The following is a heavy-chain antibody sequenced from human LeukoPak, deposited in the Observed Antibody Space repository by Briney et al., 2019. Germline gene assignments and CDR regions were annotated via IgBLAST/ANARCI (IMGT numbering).Heavy chain of an antibody. J-gene: IGHJ4*02. D-gene: IGHD2-2*01. CDR3: ARGYCSSTSCPHDY. CDR2: ISSSSSYI. V-gene: IGHV3-21*01. CDR1: GFIFSSYS. Sequence: PGGSLRLSCAASGFIFSSYSMNWVRQAPGKGLEWVSSISSSSSYIYYADSVKGRFTISRDNAKNSLYLQMNSLRAEDTAVYYCARGYCSSTSCPHDYWGQGTLVTVSS.